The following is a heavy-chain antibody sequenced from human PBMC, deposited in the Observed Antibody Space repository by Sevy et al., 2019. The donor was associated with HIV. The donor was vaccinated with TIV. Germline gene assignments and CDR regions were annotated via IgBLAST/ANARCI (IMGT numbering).Heavy chain of an antibody. CDR1: GFTFSNYW. CDR3: ARPYRTDPFYYSGSGGYYYPSYFDY. D-gene: IGHD3-22*01. J-gene: IGHJ4*02. Sequence: GGSLRLSCAASGFTFSNYWMSWVRQAPGKGLEWVANIKQDGSEKYYVDSVKGRFTISRENAKNSRYLQMNSLRAEDRAVYYCARPYRTDPFYYSGSGGYYYPSYFDYWGQGTLVTVSS. V-gene: IGHV3-7*01. CDR2: IKQDGSEK.